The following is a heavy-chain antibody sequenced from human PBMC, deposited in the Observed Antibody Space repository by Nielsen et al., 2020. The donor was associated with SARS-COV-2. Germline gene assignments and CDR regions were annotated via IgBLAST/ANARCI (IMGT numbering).Heavy chain of an antibody. J-gene: IGHJ4*02. Sequence: ASVKVSCKASGYTFTSYGISWVRQAPGQGLEWMGWISAYNGNTNYAQKLQGRIPMTTDTSTSTAYMELRSLRSDDTAVYYCSRTSRDTTVFGVVIRLGYWGQGTLVTVSS. CDR3: SRTSRDTTVFGVVIRLGY. D-gene: IGHD3-3*01. CDR2: ISAYNGNT. CDR1: GYTFTSYG. V-gene: IGHV1-18*01.